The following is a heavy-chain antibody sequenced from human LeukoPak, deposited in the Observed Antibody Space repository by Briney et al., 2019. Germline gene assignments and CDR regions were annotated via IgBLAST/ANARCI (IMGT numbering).Heavy chain of an antibody. V-gene: IGHV3-23*01. CDR3: AKTTYYYDSSGYYYVPRDLYYFDY. D-gene: IGHD3-22*01. J-gene: IGHJ4*02. CDR2: ISGSGGST. Sequence: ETLSLTCAVSGGSISSGGYSWSWVRQAPGKGLEWVSAISGSGGSTYYADSVKGRFTISRDNSKNTLYLQMNSLRAEDTAIYYCAKTTYYYDSSGYYYVPRDLYYFDYWGQGTLVTVSS. CDR1: GGSISSGGYS.